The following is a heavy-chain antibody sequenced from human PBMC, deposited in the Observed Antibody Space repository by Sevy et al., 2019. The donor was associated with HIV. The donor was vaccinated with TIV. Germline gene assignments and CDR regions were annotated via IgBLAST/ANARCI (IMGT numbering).Heavy chain of an antibody. D-gene: IGHD6-13*01. Sequence: GGSLRLSCAASGFTFNTYAMHWVRQAPGKGLEWVAVISYDGSTKYYADSVKGRFTFSRDNSKNTLYLQMNSLRVEDTAVYYCARDGGYTVDLDLGGYWGQGTLVTVSS. CDR1: GFTFNTYA. CDR3: ARDGGYTVDLDLGGY. J-gene: IGHJ4*02. V-gene: IGHV3-30-3*01. CDR2: ISYDGSTK.